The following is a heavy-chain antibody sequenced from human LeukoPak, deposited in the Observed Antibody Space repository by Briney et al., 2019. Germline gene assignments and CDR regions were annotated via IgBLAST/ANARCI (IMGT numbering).Heavy chain of an antibody. D-gene: IGHD5-18*01. V-gene: IGHV1-2*02. CDR1: GYTFTVYY. Sequence: ASVKVSCTASGYTFTVYYMHWVRQAPGQGLEWMGWINPNSGGTNYAQKFQGRVTMTRDTSISTAYMELSRLRSDDTAVYYCARSGGYSYGYGYWGQGTLVTVSS. J-gene: IGHJ4*02. CDR2: INPNSGGT. CDR3: ARSGGYSYGYGY.